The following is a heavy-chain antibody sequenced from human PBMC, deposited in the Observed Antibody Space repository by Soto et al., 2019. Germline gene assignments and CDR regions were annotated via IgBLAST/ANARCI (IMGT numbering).Heavy chain of an antibody. D-gene: IGHD4-4*01. V-gene: IGHV4-59*12. CDR2: IYYSGST. J-gene: IGHJ6*03. CDR3: ARYSRSPYYYYYYMDV. Sequence: SETLSLTCTVSGGSISSYYWSWIRQPPGKGLEWIGYIYYSGSTNYNPPLKSRVTISVDTSKNQFSLKLSSVTAADTAVYYCARYSRSPYYYYYYMDVWGKGTTVTVSS. CDR1: GGSISSYY.